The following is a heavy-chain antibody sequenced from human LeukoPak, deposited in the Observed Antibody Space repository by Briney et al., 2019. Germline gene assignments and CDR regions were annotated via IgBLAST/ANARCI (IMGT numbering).Heavy chain of an antibody. J-gene: IGHJ3*02. Sequence: GESLKISCKGSGYSFTSYWIGWVRQMPGKGLEWMGIIYPGDSDTRYSPSFQGQVTISADKSISTAYLQWSSLKASDTAMYYCARSPGSSGWGGASDIWGQGTMVTVSS. CDR1: GYSFTSYW. D-gene: IGHD6-19*01. V-gene: IGHV5-51*01. CDR3: ARSPGSSGWGGASDI. CDR2: IYPGDSDT.